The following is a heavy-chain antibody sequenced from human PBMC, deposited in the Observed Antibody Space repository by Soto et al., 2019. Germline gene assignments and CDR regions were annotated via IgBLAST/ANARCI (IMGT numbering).Heavy chain of an antibody. CDR1: GFAFSSYA. CDR2: ISGSGGST. D-gene: IGHD6-13*01. Sequence: GGSLRLSCAASGFAFSSYAMSWVRQAPGKGLEWVSAISGSGGSTYYADSVKGRFTISRDNSKNTLYLQMNSLRAEDTAVYYCAKDLAGIAAAGTMEEDYYYYYGMDVWGQGTTVTVS. V-gene: IGHV3-23*01. J-gene: IGHJ6*02. CDR3: AKDLAGIAAAGTMEEDYYYYYGMDV.